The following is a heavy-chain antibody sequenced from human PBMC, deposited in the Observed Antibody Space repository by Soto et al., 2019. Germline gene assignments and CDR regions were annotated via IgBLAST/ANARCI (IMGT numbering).Heavy chain of an antibody. J-gene: IGHJ4*02. CDR3: VGGQYSFDY. Sequence: QVQLVESGGGVVQPGRSLRLSCAASGFPFTSYGMHWVREGPDKGLEWVAIISYDGSDKYYADSVKGRFTISRDNSKNPLYLQMNRLRPEDTALYDCVGGQYSFDYRGPGTLVIVSS. CDR1: GFPFTSYG. V-gene: IGHV3-30*03. D-gene: IGHD3-10*01. CDR2: ISYDGSDK.